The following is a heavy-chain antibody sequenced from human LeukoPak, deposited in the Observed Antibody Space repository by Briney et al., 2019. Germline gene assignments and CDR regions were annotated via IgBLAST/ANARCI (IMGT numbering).Heavy chain of an antibody. CDR3: ARDLGSSWSKLGAFDI. J-gene: IGHJ3*02. D-gene: IGHD6-13*01. V-gene: IGHV4-59*01. CDR1: GGSISSYY. Sequence: PSETLSLTCTVSGGSISSYYWSWIRQPPGKGLEWIGYIYYSGSTNYNPSLKSRVTISVDTSKNQFSLKLSSVTAADTAVYYCARDLGSSWSKLGAFDIWGQGTMVTVPS. CDR2: IYYSGST.